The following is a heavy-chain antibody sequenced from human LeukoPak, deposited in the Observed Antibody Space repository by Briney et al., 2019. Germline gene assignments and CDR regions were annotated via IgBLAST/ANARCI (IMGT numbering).Heavy chain of an antibody. CDR3: VKDDGWVQYAN. CDR1: GFTFSGSA. CDR2: ISSSGNSK. J-gene: IGHJ4*02. V-gene: IGHV3-48*03. D-gene: IGHD5-24*01. Sequence: GGSLRLSCAASGFTFSGSAMHWVRQASGKGLEWVSKISSSGNSKDYADSVKGRFTVSRDNAKNSLYLQMNSLSAEDAAVYYCVKDDGWVQYANWGQGTLVTVSS.